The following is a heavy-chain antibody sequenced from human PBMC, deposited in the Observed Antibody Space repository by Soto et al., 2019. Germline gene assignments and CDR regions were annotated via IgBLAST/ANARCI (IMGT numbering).Heavy chain of an antibody. CDR2: ISSSSSTI. D-gene: IGHD6-13*01. V-gene: IGHV3-48*02. Sequence: GGSLRLSCAASGFTFSSYWMSWVRQAPGKGLEWVSYISSSSSTIYYADSVKGRFTISRDNAKNSLYLQMNSLRDEDTAVYYCARDLIAAAGHYYYGMDVWGQGTTVTVSS. CDR1: GFTFSSYW. J-gene: IGHJ6*02. CDR3: ARDLIAAAGHYYYGMDV.